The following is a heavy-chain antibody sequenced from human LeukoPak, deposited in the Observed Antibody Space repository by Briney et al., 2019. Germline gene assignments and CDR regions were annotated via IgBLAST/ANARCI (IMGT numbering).Heavy chain of an antibody. Sequence: GGSLRLSCAASGFTFSTYGMHWVRQAPGKGLEWVAVISYDGSNKFYPDSVKGRFTISRDNSKNTLYLQMNSLRAADTAVYFCAKSAKYCSGGSCSVFAYWGQGTLATVSS. D-gene: IGHD2-15*01. CDR1: GFTFSTYG. V-gene: IGHV3-30*18. J-gene: IGHJ4*02. CDR2: ISYDGSNK. CDR3: AKSAKYCSGGSCSVFAY.